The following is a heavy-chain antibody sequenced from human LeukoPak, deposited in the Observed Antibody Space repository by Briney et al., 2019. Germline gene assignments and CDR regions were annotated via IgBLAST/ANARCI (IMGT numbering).Heavy chain of an antibody. CDR1: GFTFRSYA. V-gene: IGHV3-30-3*01. CDR2: ISSDGTNK. J-gene: IGHJ6*02. CDR3: SRDLTTLEHLGYYYGLDV. D-gene: IGHD2-15*01. Sequence: GRSLRLSCVASGFTFRSYAMHWVRQAPGKGLEWIIVISSDGTNKYYADSVKDRFTVSRDNSKNTLYLQMNSLRDKDTAVYYCSRDLTTLEHLGYYYGLDVWGQGTTVTVSS.